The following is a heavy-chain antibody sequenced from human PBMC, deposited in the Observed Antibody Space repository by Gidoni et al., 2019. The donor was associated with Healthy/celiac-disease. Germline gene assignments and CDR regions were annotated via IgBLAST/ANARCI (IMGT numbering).Heavy chain of an antibody. J-gene: IGHJ6*02. CDR1: GFTFSSYG. D-gene: IGHD4-4*01. V-gene: IGHV3-33*01. CDR2: IWYDGSNK. CDR3: ARDYSNYYYYYYYGMDV. Sequence: QVQLVESGGGVVQPGRSLRLSCAASGFTFSSYGMHWVRQAPGKGLEWVAVIWYDGSNKYYADSVKGRFTISRDNSKNTLYLQMNSLRAEDTAVYYCARDYSNYYYYYYYGMDVWGQGTTVTVSS.